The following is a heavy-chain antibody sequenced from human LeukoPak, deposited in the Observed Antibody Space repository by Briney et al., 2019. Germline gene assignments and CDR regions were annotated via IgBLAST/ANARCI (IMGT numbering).Heavy chain of an antibody. CDR2: IYYSGST. CDR3: ARDLDHPDAFDI. V-gene: IGHV4-59*01. J-gene: IGHJ3*02. Sequence: SETLSLTCTVSGGSISSYYWSWIRQPPGKGLEWIGYIYYSGSTNYNPSLKSRVTISVDTSKNQFSLKLSSVTAADTAVYYCARDLDHPDAFDIWGQGTMVTVSS. CDR1: GGSISSYY. D-gene: IGHD1-14*01.